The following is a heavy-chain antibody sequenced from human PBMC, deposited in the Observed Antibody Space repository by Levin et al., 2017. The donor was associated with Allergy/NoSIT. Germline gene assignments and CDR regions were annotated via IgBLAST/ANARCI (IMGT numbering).Heavy chain of an antibody. J-gene: IGHJ6*01. Sequence: PGGSLRLSCAASGFRFNDHAMHWVRQVPGKGLEWVSGINWNGASIGYADSVNGRFTISRDNAKNSLYLAMTSLRVEDTAFYYCTSDIGESYGYYGMDVWGQGTTVTVSS. D-gene: IGHD3-16*01. CDR2: INWNGASI. CDR3: TSDIGESYGYYGMDV. CDR1: GFRFNDHA. V-gene: IGHV3-9*01.